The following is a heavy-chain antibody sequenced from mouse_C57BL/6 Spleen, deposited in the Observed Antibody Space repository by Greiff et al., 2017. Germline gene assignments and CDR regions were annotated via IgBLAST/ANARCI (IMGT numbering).Heavy chain of an antibody. D-gene: IGHD2-3*01. J-gene: IGHJ2*01. CDR1: GYTFTDYY. CDR2: INPYNGGT. V-gene: IGHV1-19*01. CDR3: ARWDGYYDFDY. Sequence: EVQLQQSGPVLVKPGASVKMSCKASGYTFTDYYMNWVKQSHGKSLEWIGVINPYNGGTSYNQKFKGKATLTVDKSSSTAYMELNSLTSEDSAVYYCARWDGYYDFDYWGQGTTLTVSS.